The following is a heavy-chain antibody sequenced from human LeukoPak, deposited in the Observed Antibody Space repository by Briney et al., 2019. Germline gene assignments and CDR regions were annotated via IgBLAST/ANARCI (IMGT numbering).Heavy chain of an antibody. J-gene: IGHJ3*02. Sequence: PGGSLRLSCAASGFTFSSYALSWVRQSPGKGLEWVSTISVSGGSTYYADSVKGRFTISRDNSKNTLSLQMDSLRAEDTAVYYCAKPREGSYTDAFDIWGQGTMVTVSS. CDR2: ISVSGGST. D-gene: IGHD1-26*01. V-gene: IGHV3-23*01. CDR1: GFTFSSYA. CDR3: AKPREGSYTDAFDI.